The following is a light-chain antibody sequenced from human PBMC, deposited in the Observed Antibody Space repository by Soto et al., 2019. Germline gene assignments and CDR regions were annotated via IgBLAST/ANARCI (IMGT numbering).Light chain of an antibody. J-gene: IGKJ5*01. CDR1: QTVSSY. CDR3: QQRSNWPREIT. CDR2: DAS. Sequence: EIVLTQSPVTLSLSPGERVTLSCRASQTVSSYLAWYQQKPGQAPRLLIYDASNRATGIPARFSGSGSGTDFTLTISSLEPEDFAVYYCQQRSNWPREITFGQGTRLEMK. V-gene: IGKV3-11*01.